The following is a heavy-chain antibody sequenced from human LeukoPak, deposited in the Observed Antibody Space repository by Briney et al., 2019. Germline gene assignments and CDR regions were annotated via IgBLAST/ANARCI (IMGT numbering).Heavy chain of an antibody. Sequence: SETLSLTCTVSGGSISSYYWSWIRQPPEKGLEWIGYIYYSGSTNYNPSLKSRVTISVDTSKNQFSLKLSSVTAADTAVYYCAREITGIFDYWGQGTLVTVSS. V-gene: IGHV4-59*01. CDR2: IYYSGST. D-gene: IGHD1-20*01. CDR3: AREITGIFDY. J-gene: IGHJ4*02. CDR1: GGSISSYY.